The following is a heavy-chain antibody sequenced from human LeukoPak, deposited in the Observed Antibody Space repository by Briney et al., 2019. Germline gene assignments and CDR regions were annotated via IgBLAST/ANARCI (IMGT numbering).Heavy chain of an antibody. CDR2: ISGTSGST. D-gene: IGHD6-19*01. CDR3: AKETNAVTGRAYFDY. CDR1: GFTFSNYA. V-gene: IGHV3-23*01. Sequence: GGSLRLSCAASGFTFSNYAMAWVRQAPGKGLEWVSSISGTSGSTYYADSVKGRFTISRDNSKNSLDLQMSSLRAEDTAVYYCAKETNAVTGRAYFDYWGQGAMVTVS. J-gene: IGHJ4*02.